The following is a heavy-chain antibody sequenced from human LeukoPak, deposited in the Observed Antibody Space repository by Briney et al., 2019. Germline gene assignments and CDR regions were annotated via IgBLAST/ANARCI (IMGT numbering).Heavy chain of an antibody. CDR1: GYTFTSYD. CDR2: MNPNSGNT. D-gene: IGHD6-13*01. V-gene: IGHV1-8*03. J-gene: IGHJ4*02. Sequence: ASVKVSCKASGYTFTSYDINWVRQATGQGLEWMGWMNPNSGNTGYAQKFQGRVTITRNTSISTAYMELSSLRSEDTAVYYCARGARIAAAGTLFYWGQGTLVTVSS. CDR3: ARGARIAAAGTLFY.